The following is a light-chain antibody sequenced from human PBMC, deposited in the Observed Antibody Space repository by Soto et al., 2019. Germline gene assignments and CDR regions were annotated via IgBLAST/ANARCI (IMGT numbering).Light chain of an antibody. J-gene: IGLJ2*01. CDR2: DSN. CDR1: SSNIGNNY. V-gene: IGLV1-51*01. CDR3: ATWDRRLTGEV. Sequence: QSVLTQPPSVSAAPGQKVTISCSGSSSNIGNNYVSWFQQLPGTAPKLLIYDSNKRPSGIPDRFSGSKSGTSATMDITGLQTGDEADYYCATWDRRLTGEVFGGGTKLTVL.